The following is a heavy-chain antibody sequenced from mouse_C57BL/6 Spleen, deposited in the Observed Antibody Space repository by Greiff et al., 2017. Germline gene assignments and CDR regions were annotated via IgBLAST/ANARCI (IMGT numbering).Heavy chain of an antibody. CDR1: GYTFTSYW. V-gene: IGHV1-64*01. Sequence: VQLQQPGAELVKPGASVKLSCKASGYTFTSYWMHWVKQRPGQGLEWIVMIHPNSGSTNYNEKFKSKATLTVDKSSSTAYMQLSSLTSEDSAVYYCAIYYDYDGGIYAMDYWGQGTSVTVSS. J-gene: IGHJ4*01. CDR2: IHPNSGST. CDR3: AIYYDYDGGIYAMDY. D-gene: IGHD2-4*01.